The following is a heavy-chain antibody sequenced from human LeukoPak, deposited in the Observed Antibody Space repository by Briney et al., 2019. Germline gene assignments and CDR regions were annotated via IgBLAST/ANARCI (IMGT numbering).Heavy chain of an antibody. CDR2: IYASGST. J-gene: IGHJ4*02. CDR1: GGSISSYY. D-gene: IGHD1-26*01. Sequence: SETLSLTCTVSGGSISSYYWSWIRQPAGKGLEWIGRIYASGSTKYNPSLKSRVTMSVDTSKYLFSLRSTSVTAADTAVYYCARETYTGSYSPYFDHWGQGTLVTVSS. V-gene: IGHV4-4*07. CDR3: ARETYTGSYSPYFDH.